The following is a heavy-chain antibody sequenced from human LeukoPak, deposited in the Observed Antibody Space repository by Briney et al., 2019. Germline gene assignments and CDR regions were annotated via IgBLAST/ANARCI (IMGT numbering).Heavy chain of an antibody. J-gene: IGHJ4*02. V-gene: IGHV4-59*01. CDR2: IYYSGST. CDR1: GGSISSYY. Sequence: SETLSLTCTVSGGSISSYYWSWIRQPPGEGLEWIGYIYYSGSTNYNPSLKSRVTISVDTSKNQFSLKLSSVTAADTAVYYCARVLGYYYDSSGYLDYWGQGTLVTVSS. CDR3: ARVLGYYYDSSGYLDY. D-gene: IGHD3-22*01.